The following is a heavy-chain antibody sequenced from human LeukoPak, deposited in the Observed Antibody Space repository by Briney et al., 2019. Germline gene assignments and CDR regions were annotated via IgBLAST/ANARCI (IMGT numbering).Heavy chain of an antibody. J-gene: IGHJ4*02. D-gene: IGHD3-9*01. V-gene: IGHV3-33*01. CDR1: GFTFSSYG. CDR2: IWYDGSNK. CDR3: TRGYLEWFYFDY. Sequence: GRSLRLSCAASGFTFSSYGMHWVRQAPGKGLEWVAVIWYDGSNKYYADSVKGRFTISRDNSKNTLYLQMDSLRAEDTAVYYCTRGYLEWFYFDYWGQGTLVTVSS.